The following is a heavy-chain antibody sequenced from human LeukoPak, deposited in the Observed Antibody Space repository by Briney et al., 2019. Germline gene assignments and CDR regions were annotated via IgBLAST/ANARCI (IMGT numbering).Heavy chain of an antibody. J-gene: IGHJ4*02. CDR3: ARESLDSRIY. D-gene: IGHD3-22*01. CDR1: GGSISSSSYY. V-gene: IGHV4-39*01. CDR2: IYYSGST. Sequence: SETLSLTCTVSGGSISSSSYYWGWIRQPPGKGLEWIGSIYYSGSTYYNPSLKSRVTISVETSKNQFSLKLSSVTAADTAVYYCARESLDSRIYWGQGTLVTVSS.